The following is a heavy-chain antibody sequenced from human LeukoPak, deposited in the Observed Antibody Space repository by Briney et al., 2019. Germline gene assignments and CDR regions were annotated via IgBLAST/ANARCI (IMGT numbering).Heavy chain of an antibody. CDR1: GGTFRSYG. CDR3: ARGSEGELRYFDWLFYY. D-gene: IGHD3-9*01. J-gene: IGHJ4*02. CDR2: IIPIFGTA. V-gene: IGHV1-69*13. Sequence: SVKVSCKASGGTFRSYGISWVRQAPGQGLEWMGGIIPIFGTANYAEKFQGRVTTTADESTSTAYMELSSLRSEDTAVYYCARGSEGELRYFDWLFYYWGQGSLVTVSS.